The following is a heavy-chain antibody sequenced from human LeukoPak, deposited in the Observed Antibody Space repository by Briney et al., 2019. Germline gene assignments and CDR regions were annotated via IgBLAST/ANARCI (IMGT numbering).Heavy chain of an antibody. CDR2: IPYDESNK. Sequence: GGSLRLSCETSGFTFSRFGMHWVRQAPGKGLEWVTFIPYDESNKYYADSVKGRFTVSRDNSKNTLYLQMNSLRVEDTAVYYCARVQGSGYDFEYFDYWGQGTLVTVSS. CDR3: ARVQGSGYDFEYFDY. CDR1: GFTFSRFG. J-gene: IGHJ4*02. D-gene: IGHD5-12*01. V-gene: IGHV3-30*02.